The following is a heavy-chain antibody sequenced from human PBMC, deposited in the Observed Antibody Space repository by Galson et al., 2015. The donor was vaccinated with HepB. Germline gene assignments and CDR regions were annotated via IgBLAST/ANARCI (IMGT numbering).Heavy chain of an antibody. V-gene: IGHV4-59*01. CDR1: GGSISSYY. Sequence: SETLSLTCTVSGGSISSYYWSWIRQPPGKGLEWIGYIYYSGSTNYNPSLKSRVTISVDTSKNQFSLKLSSVTAADTAVYYCARDPVHSGSSYGFDYWGQGTLVTVSS. CDR3: ARDPVHSGSSYGFDY. D-gene: IGHD1-26*01. CDR2: IYYSGST. J-gene: IGHJ4*02.